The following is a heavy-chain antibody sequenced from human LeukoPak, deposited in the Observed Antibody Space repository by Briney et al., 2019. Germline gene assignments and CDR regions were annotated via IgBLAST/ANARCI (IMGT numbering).Heavy chain of an antibody. CDR1: GFTFSIYS. CDR2: ISGGSSTI. J-gene: IGHJ4*02. Sequence: GGSLRLSCAASGFTFSIYSMTWVRQAPGKGLEWVSFISGGSSTIYYADSVKGRFTISRDNAKNSLYLRMSSLRDEDTAVYYCARAPMYSGSWFHFDYWGQGTLVTVSS. V-gene: IGHV3-48*02. CDR3: ARAPMYSGSWFHFDY. D-gene: IGHD6-13*01.